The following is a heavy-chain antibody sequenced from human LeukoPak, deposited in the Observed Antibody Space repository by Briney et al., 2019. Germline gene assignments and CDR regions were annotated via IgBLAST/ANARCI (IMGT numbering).Heavy chain of an antibody. Sequence: PSETLSLTCAVSDYSISSDYYWAWIRQPPGKGLEWIGCIYHSGNTCYNPSLKSRITISVDTSKNQFSLEVSSVTAADTAVYYCASSKSGYIDYWGQGTLVTVSS. D-gene: IGHD1-26*01. CDR2: IYHSGNT. J-gene: IGHJ4*02. CDR3: ASSKSGYIDY. CDR1: DYSISSDYY. V-gene: IGHV4-38-2*01.